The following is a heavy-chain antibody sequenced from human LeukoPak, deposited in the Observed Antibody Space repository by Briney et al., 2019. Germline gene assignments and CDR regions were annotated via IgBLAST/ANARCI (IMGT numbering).Heavy chain of an antibody. D-gene: IGHD5-24*01. J-gene: IGHJ4*02. V-gene: IGHV3-9*03. Sequence: GGSLRLSCAASGFTFDDYAMHWVRQAPGKGLEWVSGISWNSGSIGYADSVKGRFTIPRDNAKNSLYLQMNSLRAEDMALYYCAKDMFRDGYNSYFDYWGQGTLVTVSS. CDR2: ISWNSGSI. CDR1: GFTFDDYA. CDR3: AKDMFRDGYNSYFDY.